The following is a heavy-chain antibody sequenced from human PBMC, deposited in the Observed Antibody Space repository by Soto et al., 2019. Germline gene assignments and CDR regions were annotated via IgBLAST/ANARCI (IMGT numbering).Heavy chain of an antibody. CDR3: TRVHMMYYGAETYGHHDS. Sequence: SETLSLTCTVSGGSISSGGYYWSWIRQHPGKGLEWIGYIYYSGSTYYNPSLKSRVTISLDTSKNQFSLNLTSVTAADTAFYYCTRVHMMYYGAETYGHHDSSGQGTLDPVSS. CDR2: IYYSGST. V-gene: IGHV4-31*03. D-gene: IGHD3-10*01. CDR1: GGSISSGGYY. J-gene: IGHJ4*02.